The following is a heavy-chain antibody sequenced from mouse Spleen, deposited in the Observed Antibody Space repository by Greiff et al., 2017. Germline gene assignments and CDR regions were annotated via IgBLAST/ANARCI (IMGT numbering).Heavy chain of an antibody. Sequence: EVMLVESGGGLVKPGGSLKLSCAASGFTLSDYGIHWVRQAPEKGLEWVAYVSSGSRTIYYVDTLKGRFTISRDNAKNTLFLQMTSLRSEDTAMYFCSREGEFWGQGTSVTVSS. V-gene: IGHV5-17*01. CDR2: VSSGSRTI. CDR1: GFTLSDYG. J-gene: IGHJ4*01. CDR3: SREGEF.